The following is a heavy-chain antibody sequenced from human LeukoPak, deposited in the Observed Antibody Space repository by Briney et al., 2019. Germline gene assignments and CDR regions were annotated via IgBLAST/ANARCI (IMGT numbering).Heavy chain of an antibody. CDR3: AKDHSYGYFPNSGWFDP. D-gene: IGHD5-18*01. Sequence: PGRSLRLSCAASGFTFSSYGKHWVRQAPGKGLEWVAVISYDGSNKYYADSVKGRFTISRDNSKNTLYLQMNSLRAEDTAVYYCAKDHSYGYFPNSGWFDPWGQGTLVTVSS. V-gene: IGHV3-30*18. CDR2: ISYDGSNK. J-gene: IGHJ5*02. CDR1: GFTFSSYG.